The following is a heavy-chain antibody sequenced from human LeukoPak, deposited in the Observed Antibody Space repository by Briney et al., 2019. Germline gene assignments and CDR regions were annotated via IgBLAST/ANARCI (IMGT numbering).Heavy chain of an antibody. J-gene: IGHJ6*03. D-gene: IGHD2-15*01. CDR2: ISGSGGTT. V-gene: IGHV3-23*01. Sequence: GGSLRLSCAASGFTFNIYAMSWVRQAPGKGLEWVSAISGSGGTTYYADSVKGRFTISRDNSKNTLYLQMKSLRAEDTAMYYCAKVARNCSGGSCFYNYYMDVWGKGTTLTVSS. CDR3: AKVARNCSGGSCFYNYYMDV. CDR1: GFTFNIYA.